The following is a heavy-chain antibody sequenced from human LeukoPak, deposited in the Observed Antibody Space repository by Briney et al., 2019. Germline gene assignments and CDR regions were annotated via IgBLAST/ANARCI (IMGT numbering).Heavy chain of an antibody. CDR2: IYYSGST. V-gene: IGHV4-59*01. CDR1: GGSISSYY. D-gene: IGHD3-22*01. J-gene: IGHJ4*02. CDR3: ASAYYYDSSGYLN. Sequence: PSETLSLTCTVSGGSISSYYWSWIRQPPGKGLEWIGYIYYSGSTNYNPSLKSRVTISVDTSKNQFSLKLSSVTAADTAVYYCASAYYYDSSGYLNWGQGTLVTVSS.